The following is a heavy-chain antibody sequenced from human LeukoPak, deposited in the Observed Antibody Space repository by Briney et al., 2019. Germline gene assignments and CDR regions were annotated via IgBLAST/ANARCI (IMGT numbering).Heavy chain of an antibody. CDR2: INHSGST. V-gene: IGHV4-34*01. J-gene: IGHJ1*01. CDR3: ARRSNYELYSYGYMGYFQH. Sequence: SETLSLTCAVYGGSFSGYYWSWIRQPPGKGLEWIGEINHSGSTNYNPSLKSRVTISVDTSKNQFSLKLSSVTAADTAVYYCARRSNYELYSYGYMGYFQHWGQGTLVTVSS. D-gene: IGHD5-18*01. CDR1: GGSFSGYY.